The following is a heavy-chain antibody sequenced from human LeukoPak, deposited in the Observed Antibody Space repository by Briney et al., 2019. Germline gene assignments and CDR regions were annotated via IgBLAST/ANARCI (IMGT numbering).Heavy chain of an antibody. V-gene: IGHV3-66*01. Sequence: GGSLRLSCAASGFNFGCYWMNWVRQAPDKNLEWVSVTYRGGTTEYTDSVEGRFSTSRDDSKNTLSLQMNNLRVEDTAVYYCVRVLGSPSYFDYWGQGTLVTVSP. J-gene: IGHJ4*02. CDR2: TYRGGTT. CDR1: GFNFGCYW. CDR3: VRVLGSPSYFDY. D-gene: IGHD3-16*01.